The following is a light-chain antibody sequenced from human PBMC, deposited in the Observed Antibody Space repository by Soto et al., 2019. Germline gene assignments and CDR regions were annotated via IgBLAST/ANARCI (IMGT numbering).Light chain of an antibody. CDR3: QQYNNWPLS. CDR1: QSVSSSY. Sequence: IVMTQSPGTLSLSPGERATLSCRASQSVSSSYLAWYQQKPGQAPRLLIYDASTRATGIPARFSGSGSGTEFTLTISSLQSEDFAVYYCQQYNNWPLSFGQGTKVDI. V-gene: IGKV3-15*01. CDR2: DAS. J-gene: IGKJ1*01.